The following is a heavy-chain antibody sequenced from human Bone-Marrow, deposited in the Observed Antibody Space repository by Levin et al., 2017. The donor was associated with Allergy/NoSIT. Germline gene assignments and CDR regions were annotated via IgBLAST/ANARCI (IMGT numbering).Heavy chain of an antibody. Sequence: GESLKISCAASGFTFSSYSMNWVRQAPGKGLEWVSYISSSSSTIYYADSVKGRFTISRDNAKNSLYLQMNSLRAEDTAVYYCARDNSVAPTYYYDSSGSIKGGMFDPWGQGTLVTVSS. V-gene: IGHV3-48*01. CDR3: ARDNSVAPTYYYDSSGSIKGGMFDP. D-gene: IGHD3-22*01. J-gene: IGHJ5*02. CDR2: ISSSSSTI. CDR1: GFTFSSYS.